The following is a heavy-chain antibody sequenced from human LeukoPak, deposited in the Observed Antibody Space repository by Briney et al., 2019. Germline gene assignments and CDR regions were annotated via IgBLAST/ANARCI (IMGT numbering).Heavy chain of an antibody. J-gene: IGHJ4*02. CDR1: GYTFTSYY. V-gene: IGHV1-46*01. Sequence: GASVKVSCKASGYTFTSYYMHWVRQAPGQGLEWMGIINRSGGSTSYAQKFQGRVTMTRDTSTSTVYMELSSLRSEDTAVYYCARSGAPYYDILTAYYSSFVYWGQRTLVTVSS. CDR3: ARSGAPYYDILTAYYSSFVY. CDR2: INRSGGST. D-gene: IGHD3-9*01.